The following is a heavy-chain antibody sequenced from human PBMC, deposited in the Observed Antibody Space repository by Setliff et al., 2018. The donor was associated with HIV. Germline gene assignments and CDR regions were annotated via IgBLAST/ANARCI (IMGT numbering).Heavy chain of an antibody. J-gene: IGHJ5*02. Sequence: ASVKVSCKTSGYTFTNSDINWVRQATGQGLEWMGWMNPNSGNTGYAQKFQGRVTMTRNTSISTAYMELSSLRSEDTAVYYCARGRSGYDTGWFDPWGQGTLVTSPQ. D-gene: IGHD5-12*01. CDR3: ARGRSGYDTGWFDP. CDR1: GYTFTNSD. V-gene: IGHV1-8*01. CDR2: MNPNSGNT.